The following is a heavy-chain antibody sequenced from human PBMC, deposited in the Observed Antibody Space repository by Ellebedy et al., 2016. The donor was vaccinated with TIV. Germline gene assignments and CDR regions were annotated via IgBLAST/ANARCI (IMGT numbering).Heavy chain of an antibody. J-gene: IGHJ3*02. D-gene: IGHD3-10*01. Sequence: SETLSLTCAVYGESFSGYYWSWIRQPPGKGLEWIGEINHSGSTNYNPSLKSRVTISVDTSKNQFSLKLSSVTAADTAVYYCARWSRGVLDIWGQGTMVTVSS. CDR3: ARWSRGVLDI. V-gene: IGHV4-34*01. CDR2: INHSGST. CDR1: GESFSGYY.